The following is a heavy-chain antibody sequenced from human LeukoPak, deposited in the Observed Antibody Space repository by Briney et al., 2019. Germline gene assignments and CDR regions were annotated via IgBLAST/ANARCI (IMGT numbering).Heavy chain of an antibody. CDR3: ARELARWLPLDP. J-gene: IGHJ5*02. Sequence: GASVKVSCKASGGTFSSSAIIWVRQAPVQGLEWMGRFIPILGVSNYAQTFQGRVTIPADTSTTTAYMELSSLRSEDTAVYFCARELARWLPLDPWGKGTLVTV. D-gene: IGHD5-24*01. CDR2: FIPILGVS. CDR1: GGTFSSSA. V-gene: IGHV1-69*04.